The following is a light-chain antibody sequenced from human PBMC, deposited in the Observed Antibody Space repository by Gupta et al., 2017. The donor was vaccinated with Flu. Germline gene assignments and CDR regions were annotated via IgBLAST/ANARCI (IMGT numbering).Light chain of an antibody. Sequence: ATLRQHASNARSSSQSPVYIEGNTYLTWFQQRPGQPPRRRIMQVSHRASGVPNRFRGSGSGTNFTLTTSGVEAEDFGVYYCMQGSRCPCAFGQGTKVEIK. J-gene: IGKJ1*01. V-gene: IGKV2-30*01. CDR1: QSPVYIEGNTY. CDR2: QVS. CDR3: MQGSRCPCA.